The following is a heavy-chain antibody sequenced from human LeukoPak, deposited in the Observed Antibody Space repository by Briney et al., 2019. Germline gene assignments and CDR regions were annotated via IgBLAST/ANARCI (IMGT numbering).Heavy chain of an antibody. Sequence: GGSLRLSCAASGFTFSSYSMNWVRQAPGKGLEWVSSISSSSSYIYYADSVKGRFTISRDNAKNSLYLQMNSLRAKDTAVYYCARVNPPEYYYDSSGHEDYWGQGTLVTVSS. CDR1: GFTFSSYS. CDR3: ARVNPPEYYYDSSGHEDY. CDR2: ISSSSSYI. V-gene: IGHV3-21*01. D-gene: IGHD3-22*01. J-gene: IGHJ4*02.